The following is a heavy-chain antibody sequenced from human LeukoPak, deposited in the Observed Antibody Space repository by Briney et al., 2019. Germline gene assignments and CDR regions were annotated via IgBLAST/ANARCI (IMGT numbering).Heavy chain of an antibody. D-gene: IGHD4-17*01. V-gene: IGHV4-59*08. J-gene: IGHJ4*02. CDR1: GGSVSSYY. CDR2: IYYSGST. CDR3: AGYATTVTTNDY. Sequence: SETLSLTCSVSGGSVSSYYWSWIRQPPGKGLEWIGFIYYSGSTNYNPSLKSRVTISVDTSKNQFSLKLSSVSAADTAVYYCAGYATTVTTNDYRGQGGLVTVSS.